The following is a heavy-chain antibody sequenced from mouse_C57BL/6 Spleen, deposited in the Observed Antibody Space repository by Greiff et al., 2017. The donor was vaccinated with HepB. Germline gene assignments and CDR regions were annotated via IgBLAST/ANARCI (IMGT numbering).Heavy chain of an antibody. CDR2: ISDGGSYT. Sequence: EVKLMESGGGLVKPGGSLKLSCAASGFTFSSYAMSWVRQTPEKRLEWVATISDGGSYTYYPDNVKGRFTISRDNAKNNLYLQMSHLKSEGTAMYYCARGGDYYGSSSVGYAMDYWGQGTSVTVSS. J-gene: IGHJ4*01. CDR1: GFTFSSYA. V-gene: IGHV5-4*03. D-gene: IGHD1-1*01. CDR3: ARGGDYYGSSSVGYAMDY.